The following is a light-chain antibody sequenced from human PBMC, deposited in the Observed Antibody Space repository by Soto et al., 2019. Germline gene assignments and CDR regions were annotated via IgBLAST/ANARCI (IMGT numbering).Light chain of an antibody. J-gene: IGLJ3*02. CDR2: EDN. V-gene: IGLV1-51*02. Sequence: QSVLTQPPSVSAAPGQKITISCSRDTSNIGTSYVSWYQQIPGTPPKLLIYEDNKRPSGIPDRFSGSKSGSSATLGITGLQTGDEADYYCGTWHSGLSPAFGGGTKLTVL. CDR3: GTWHSGLSPA. CDR1: TSNIGTSY.